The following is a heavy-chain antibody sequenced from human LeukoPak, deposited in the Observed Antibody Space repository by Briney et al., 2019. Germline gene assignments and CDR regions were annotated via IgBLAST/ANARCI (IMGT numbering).Heavy chain of an antibody. CDR2: ISSSSTI. CDR3: ARGSSNGSMIY. Sequence: GGSLRLSCAASGFTFSNYSMNWVRQAPGKGLEWVSYISSSSTIYYADSVKGRSTISRDNAKNSLYLQMNSLRAEDTAVYYCARGSSNGSMIYWGQGTLVTVSS. J-gene: IGHJ4*02. CDR1: GFTFSNYS. D-gene: IGHD2-8*01. V-gene: IGHV3-48*01.